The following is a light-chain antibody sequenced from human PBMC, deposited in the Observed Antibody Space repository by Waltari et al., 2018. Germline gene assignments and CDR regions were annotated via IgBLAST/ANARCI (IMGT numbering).Light chain of an antibody. V-gene: IGLV3-25*03. CDR2: KDT. J-gene: IGLJ2*01. CDR1: VLPKQY. CDR3: QSIDVDALT. Sequence: SFELTQPPSVSVSPGQTATITCSGDVLPKQYVYWYQQKPGQAPVLLIYKDTERPSGIPPRCSGSPPGTGTTVTLTIGGVQAEDEADYYCQSIDVDALTFGGGTKLTVL.